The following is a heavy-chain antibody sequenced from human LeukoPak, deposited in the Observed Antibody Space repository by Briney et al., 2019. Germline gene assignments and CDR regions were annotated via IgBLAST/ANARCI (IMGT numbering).Heavy chain of an antibody. CDR1: GFTFSSYS. D-gene: IGHD3-10*01. CDR2: INQDGTEK. Sequence: GGSLRLSCAASGFTFSSYSMNWVRQAPGKGLEWVANINQDGTEKYYVDSVKGRFTISRDNAKNTLYLQMNTLRAEDTAVYYCAKGPRAYYYGSGTYSKESYLDYWGQGTLVTVSS. CDR3: AKGPRAYYYGSGTYSKESYLDY. J-gene: IGHJ4*02. V-gene: IGHV3-7*01.